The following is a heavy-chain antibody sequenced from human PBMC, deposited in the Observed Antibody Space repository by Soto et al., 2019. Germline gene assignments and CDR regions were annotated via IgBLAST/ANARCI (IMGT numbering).Heavy chain of an antibody. D-gene: IGHD1-26*01. CDR2: INPSGGST. V-gene: IGHV1-46*01. J-gene: IGHJ4*02. CDR3: ARESMSAREVDPY. CDR1: GYTFTRYY. Sequence: GASVKVSCKASGYTFTRYYMHWVRQAPGQGLEWMGIINPSGGSTSYAQKFQGRVTMTRDTSTSTVYMELSSLRSEDTAVYYCARESMSAREVDPYWGQGTLVTVS.